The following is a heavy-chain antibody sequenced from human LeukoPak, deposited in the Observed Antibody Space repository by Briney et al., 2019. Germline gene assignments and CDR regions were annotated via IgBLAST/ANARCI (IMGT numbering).Heavy chain of an antibody. CDR2: LSGSGGGT. D-gene: IGHD3-10*01. CDR1: GITLSNYG. J-gene: IGHJ4*02. CDR3: AKRGVVIRVFLVGFHKEAYYFDS. Sequence: GGSLRLFCAVSGITLSNYGMSWVRQAPGKGLEWVAGLSGSGGGTNYADSVQGRFTISRDNPKNTLYLQMNSLRAEDTAVYFCAKRGVVIRVFLVGFHKEAYYFDSWGQGALVTASS. V-gene: IGHV3-23*01.